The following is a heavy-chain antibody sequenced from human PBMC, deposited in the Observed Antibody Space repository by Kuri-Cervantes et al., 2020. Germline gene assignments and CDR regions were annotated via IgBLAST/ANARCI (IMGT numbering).Heavy chain of an antibody. CDR3: AGDGAYQLLCY. CDR1: GFTFSSYA. J-gene: IGHJ4*02. Sequence: GGSLRLSCAASGFTFSSYAMSWVRQAPGKGLEWVSAISGSGGSTYYADSVKGRFTISRDNSKNTLYLQMNSLRAEDTAVYYCAGDGAYQLLCYWGQGTLVTVSS. V-gene: IGHV3-23*01. CDR2: ISGSGGST. D-gene: IGHD2-2*01.